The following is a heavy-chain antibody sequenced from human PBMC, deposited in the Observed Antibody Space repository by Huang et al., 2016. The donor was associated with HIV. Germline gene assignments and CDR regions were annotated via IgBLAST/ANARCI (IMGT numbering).Heavy chain of an antibody. D-gene: IGHD3-22*01. CDR3: TTDRRARNYYDTSVYLDY. Sequence: EVHLVQSGGGLVKSGGSLRLSCAASGITFSNAWMSWVRQAPGKGLEWVGRIKGKTEGGTTDYAAPVKGRFIISRDDSKTTLYLQMNSLKTEDTALYYCTTDRRARNYYDTSVYLDYWGQGTLVTVSS. CDR2: IKGKTEGGTT. J-gene: IGHJ4*02. V-gene: IGHV3-15*01. CDR1: GITFSNAW.